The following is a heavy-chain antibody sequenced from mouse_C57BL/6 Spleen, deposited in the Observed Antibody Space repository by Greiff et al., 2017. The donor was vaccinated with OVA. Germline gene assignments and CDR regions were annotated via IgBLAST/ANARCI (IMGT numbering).Heavy chain of an antibody. J-gene: IGHJ1*03. V-gene: IGHV1-80*01. CDR1: GYAFSSYW. CDR3: ARSAPNWYFDV. CDR2: IYPGDGDT. Sequence: QVQLQQSGAELVKPGASVKISCKASGYAFSSYWMNWVKQRPGKGLEWIGQIYPGDGDTNYNGKFKGKATLTADKSSSTAYMQLSSLTSEDSSVYFCARSAPNWYFDVWGTGTTVTVSS.